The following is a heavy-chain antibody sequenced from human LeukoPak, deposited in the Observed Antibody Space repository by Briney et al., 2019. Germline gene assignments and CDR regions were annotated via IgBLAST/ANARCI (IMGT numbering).Heavy chain of an antibody. CDR1: GYTFTSYG. J-gene: IGHJ4*02. CDR3: ARDRVLYCSSTSCYLAY. Sequence: APVKVSCKASGYTFTSYGISWVRQSPGQGLEWMGWISAYNGNTNSAQKLQGRVPMTTDTSTSTAYMELTSLRSDDTAVYYCARDRVLYCSSTSCYLAYWGQGTLVTVSS. CDR2: ISAYNGNT. D-gene: IGHD2-2*01. V-gene: IGHV1-18*01.